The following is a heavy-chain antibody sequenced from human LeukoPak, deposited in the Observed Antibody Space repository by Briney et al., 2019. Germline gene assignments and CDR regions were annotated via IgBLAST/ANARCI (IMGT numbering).Heavy chain of an antibody. Sequence: GGSLRLSCAASGFTFSSYSMNWVRQAPGKGLEWVSSISSSSSYIYYADSVKGRFTISRDNAKNSLYLQMNSLRAEDSAVYYCARDKAYYDFWSGYLDYYGMDVWGQGTTVTVSS. CDR2: ISSSSSYI. CDR3: ARDKAYYDFWSGYLDYYGMDV. J-gene: IGHJ6*02. V-gene: IGHV3-21*01. CDR1: GFTFSSYS. D-gene: IGHD3-3*01.